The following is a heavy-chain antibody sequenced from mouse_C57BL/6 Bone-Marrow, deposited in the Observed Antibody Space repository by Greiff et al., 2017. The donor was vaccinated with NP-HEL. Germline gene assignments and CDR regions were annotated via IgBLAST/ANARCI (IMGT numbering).Heavy chain of an antibody. CDR2: IWSGGST. V-gene: IGHV2-2*01. J-gene: IGHJ3*01. CDR1: GFSLTSYG. CDR3: ARRDFYYGSSPWFAY. Sequence: QVQLQQSGPGLVQPSQSLSITCTVSGFSLTSYGVHWVRQSPGKGLEWLGVIWSGGSTDYNAAFISRLSISKDNPKSQVFFKMNSLQADDTAIYYCARRDFYYGSSPWFAYWGQGTLVTVSA. D-gene: IGHD1-1*01.